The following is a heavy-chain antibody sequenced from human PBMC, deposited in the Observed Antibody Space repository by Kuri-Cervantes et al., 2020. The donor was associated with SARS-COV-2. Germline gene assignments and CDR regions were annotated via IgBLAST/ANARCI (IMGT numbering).Heavy chain of an antibody. CDR1: GYTFTSYD. CDR2: MNPNSGNT. J-gene: IGHJ3*02. D-gene: IGHD6-13*01. CDR3: ARGWQQQLVGDAFDI. V-gene: IGHV1-8*03. Sequence: ASVKVSCKASGYTFTSYDINWVRQATGQGLEWMGWMNPNSGNTGYAQKFQGRVTITRNTSISTAYMELSSLRSEDTAVYYCARGWQQQLVGDAFDIWAKGQWSPSPQ.